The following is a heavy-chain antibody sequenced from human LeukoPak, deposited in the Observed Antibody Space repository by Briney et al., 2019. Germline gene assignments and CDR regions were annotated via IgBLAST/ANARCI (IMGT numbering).Heavy chain of an antibody. D-gene: IGHD6-19*01. V-gene: IGHV3-30-3*01. Sequence: PGGSLRLSCAASGFTFSSYAMHWVRQAPGKGLEWVAVISYDGSNKYYADSVKGRFTISRDNSKNTLYLQMNSLRAEDTAVYYCAKDKGIAVAGDAFDIWGQGTMVTVSS. CDR1: GFTFSSYA. CDR3: AKDKGIAVAGDAFDI. J-gene: IGHJ3*02. CDR2: ISYDGSNK.